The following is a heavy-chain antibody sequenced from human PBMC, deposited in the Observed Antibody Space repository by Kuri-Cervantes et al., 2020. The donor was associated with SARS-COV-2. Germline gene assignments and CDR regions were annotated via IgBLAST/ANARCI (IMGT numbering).Heavy chain of an antibody. Sequence: SVKVSCKASGGTFSSYAISWVRQAPGQGLEWMGRIIPILGIANYAQKFQGRVTITADKSTSTAYMELSSLRSEDTAVYYCARIVGGGDEGDYWGQGTLVTVSS. CDR2: IIPILGIA. CDR1: GGTFSSYA. V-gene: IGHV1-69*04. D-gene: IGHD5-12*01. CDR3: ARIVGGGDEGDY. J-gene: IGHJ4*02.